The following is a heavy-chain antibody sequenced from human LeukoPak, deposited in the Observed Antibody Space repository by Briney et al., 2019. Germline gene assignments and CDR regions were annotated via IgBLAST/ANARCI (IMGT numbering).Heavy chain of an antibody. Sequence: ASVKVSCKTSGYTFTDHYIHWVRQAPGQGLEWMGRINPNSGGTNYAQKFQGRVTMTRDTSISTAYMELSRLRSDDTAVYYCARGRDYDILTGYYNWYYYGMDVWGQGTTVTVSS. V-gene: IGHV1-2*06. CDR2: INPNSGGT. D-gene: IGHD3-9*01. CDR3: ARGRDYDILTGYYNWYYYGMDV. CDR1: GYTFTDHY. J-gene: IGHJ6*02.